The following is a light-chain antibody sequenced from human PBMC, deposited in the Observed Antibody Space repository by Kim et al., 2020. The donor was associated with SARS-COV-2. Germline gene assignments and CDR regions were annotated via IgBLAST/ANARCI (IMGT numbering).Light chain of an antibody. CDR2: ETS. Sequence: FPGERATLSCRASQSVGTDLAWYQQRRGQAPRLRIYETSIRATGMPARFSGSGSGTDFTLTISSLEPEDFAVYYCQQRSNWPPLTFGGGTKVDIK. V-gene: IGKV3-11*01. J-gene: IGKJ4*01. CDR3: QQRSNWPPLT. CDR1: QSVGTD.